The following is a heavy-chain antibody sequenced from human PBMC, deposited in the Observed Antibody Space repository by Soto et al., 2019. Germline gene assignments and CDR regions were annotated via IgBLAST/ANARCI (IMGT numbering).Heavy chain of an antibody. CDR2: ISAYNGNT. D-gene: IGHD3-10*01. Sequence: GASVKVSCKASGYTFTSYGISWVRQAPGQGLEWMGWISAYNGNTNYAQKLQGRVTMTTDTSTSTAYMELRSLRSEDTAVYYCASLVPYGSGSYYQPKAFDYWGQGTLVTVSS. J-gene: IGHJ4*02. CDR1: GYTFTSYG. CDR3: ASLVPYGSGSYYQPKAFDY. V-gene: IGHV1-18*01.